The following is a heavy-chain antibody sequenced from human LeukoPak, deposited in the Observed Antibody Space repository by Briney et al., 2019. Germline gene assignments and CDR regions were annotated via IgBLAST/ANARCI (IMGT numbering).Heavy chain of an antibody. J-gene: IGHJ4*02. CDR2: IRYDGRDK. Sequence: PGGSLRLSCAASGFTLSNYGMHWVRQAPGKGLEWVAFIRYDGRDKYYPDSVKGRFTISRDNSKNTVYLQMNSLRAEDTAVYYCAKETRGSYSDYWGQGTLVTVSS. CDR1: GFTLSNYG. V-gene: IGHV3-30*02. CDR3: AKETRGSYSDY. D-gene: IGHD1-26*01.